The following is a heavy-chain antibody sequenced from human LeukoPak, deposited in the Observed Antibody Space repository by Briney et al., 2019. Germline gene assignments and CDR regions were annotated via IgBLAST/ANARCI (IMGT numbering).Heavy chain of an antibody. CDR1: GYTFTGYY. CDR3: ATYVDTAIRFFDY. D-gene: IGHD5-18*01. Sequence: ASVTVSCKASGYTFTGYYMHWVRQAPGQGLEWMGWVNPNSGGTNYAQKSQGRVTMTRDTSSSTAYMELSRLRSDDTPVYYCATYVDTAIRFFDYWGQGTLVTVSS. CDR2: VNPNSGGT. J-gene: IGHJ4*02. V-gene: IGHV1-2*02.